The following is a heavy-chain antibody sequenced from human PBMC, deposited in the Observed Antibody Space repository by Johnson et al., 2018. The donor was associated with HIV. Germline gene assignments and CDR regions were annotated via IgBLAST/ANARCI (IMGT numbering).Heavy chain of an antibody. CDR2: ISSNGGIT. Sequence: VQLVESGGDLVQPGGSLKLSCAASGFTFSGSAIHWVRQAPGKGLEYVSSISSNGGITYYANSVKGRFTISRDNSKNSLYLQMNSLKTEDTAVYYCTTYTAMMTMYVEIKGGTFDIWGQGTMVTVSS. J-gene: IGHJ3*02. D-gene: IGHD5-18*01. V-gene: IGHV3-64*01. CDR1: GFTFSGSA. CDR3: TTYTAMMTMYVEIKGGTFDI.